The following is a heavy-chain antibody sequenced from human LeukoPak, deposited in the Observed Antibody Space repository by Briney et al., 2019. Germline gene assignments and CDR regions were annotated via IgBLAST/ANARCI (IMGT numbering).Heavy chain of an antibody. V-gene: IGHV3-48*03. J-gene: IGHJ3*02. CDR3: AREAPGAVDI. Sequence: GGSLRLSCAASGFTFSSYEMNWVRQAPGKGLEWVSYISSSGSTIYYADSVKGRFTISRDNAKNSLYLQMNSLRAEDTAVYYCAREAPGAVDIWGQGTMVTVSS. CDR2: ISSSGSTI. CDR1: GFTFSSYE. D-gene: IGHD1-14*01.